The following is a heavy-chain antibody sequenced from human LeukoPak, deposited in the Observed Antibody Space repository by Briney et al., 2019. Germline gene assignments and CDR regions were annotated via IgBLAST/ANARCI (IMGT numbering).Heavy chain of an antibody. V-gene: IGHV1-2*02. D-gene: IGHD6-19*01. CDR2: INPNSGGT. J-gene: IGHJ4*02. CDR3: AREDRYSSGWYAD. CDR1: GNTFTGYY. Sequence: GASVKVSCKASGNTFTGYYMHWVRQAPGQGLEWMGWINPNSGGTNYAQKFQGRVTMTRDTSISTAYMELSRLRSDDTAVYYCAREDRYSSGWYADWGQGTLVTVSS.